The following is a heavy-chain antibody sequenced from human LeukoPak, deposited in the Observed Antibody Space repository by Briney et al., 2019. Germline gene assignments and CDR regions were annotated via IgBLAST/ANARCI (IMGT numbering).Heavy chain of an antibody. Sequence: SETLSLTCAVYGGSFSGYYWSWIRQPPGKGLEWIGEINHSGSTNYNPSLQSRVTISLDMSQNQFSLRLRPVTAADTAVYYCARDPSHHSGTFDIWGQGTMVTVSS. V-gene: IGHV4-34*01. D-gene: IGHD2-15*01. J-gene: IGHJ3*02. CDR1: GGSFSGYY. CDR3: ARDPSHHSGTFDI. CDR2: INHSGST.